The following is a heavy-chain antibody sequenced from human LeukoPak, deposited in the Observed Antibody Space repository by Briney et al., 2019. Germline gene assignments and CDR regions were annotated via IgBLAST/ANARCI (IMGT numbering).Heavy chain of an antibody. CDR2: IYWNDDK. V-gene: IGHV2-5*01. CDR3: AHCPPPSWIYDSSGFFDY. J-gene: IGHJ4*02. D-gene: IGHD3-22*01. CDR1: GFSLSTSGVG. Sequence: GSGPTLVKPTQTLTLTCTFSGFSLSTSGVGVGWIRQPPGKALEWLALIYWNDDKRYSPSLKSRLTITKDTSKNQVVLTMTNMDPVDTATYYCAHCPPPSWIYDSSGFFDYWGQGTLVAVSS.